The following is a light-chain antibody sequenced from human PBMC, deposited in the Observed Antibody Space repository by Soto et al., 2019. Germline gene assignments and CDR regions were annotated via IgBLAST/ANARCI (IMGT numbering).Light chain of an antibody. CDR1: QTISNY. J-gene: IGKJ3*01. V-gene: IGKV1-39*01. CDR3: HETDSPPFT. CDR2: AAT. Sequence: DILMTQSPSSLSASLGDTITIACRASQTISNYLSWYQLKPGKAPKLLIYAATSVHGGVPSRVSGSGCGTDFYLTISGLQPEDFATYVCHETDSPPFTFGPGTKVD.